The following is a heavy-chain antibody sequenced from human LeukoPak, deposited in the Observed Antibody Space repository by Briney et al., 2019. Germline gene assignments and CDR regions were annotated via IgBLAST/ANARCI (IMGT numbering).Heavy chain of an antibody. J-gene: IGHJ4*02. D-gene: IGHD3-3*01. CDR2: IYPGDSDT. V-gene: IGHV5-51*01. CDR1: GCTFSSYW. Sequence: GESLRISCKGSGCTFSSYWIGWVRQMPGKGLEWMGIIYPGDSDTRYSPSLQGQVTISVDTSIGTAYLQWSSLKASDTAIYYCARQNDFRLDYWGQGTLVTVSS. CDR3: ARQNDFRLDY.